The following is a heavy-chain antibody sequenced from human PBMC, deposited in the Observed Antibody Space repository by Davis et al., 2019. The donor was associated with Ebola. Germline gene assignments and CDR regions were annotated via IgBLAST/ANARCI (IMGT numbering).Heavy chain of an antibody. Sequence: SVKVSCKASGGTFNNYVISWVRQAPGQGPEWMGGIILMFGTANYAQKFQGRVTMTTDTSTSTAYMELRSLRSDDTAVYYCARGPGSSSWYNFQYWGQGTLVTVSS. V-gene: IGHV1-69*05. CDR1: GGTFNNYV. D-gene: IGHD6-13*01. CDR3: ARGPGSSSWYNFQY. CDR2: IILMFGTA. J-gene: IGHJ1*01.